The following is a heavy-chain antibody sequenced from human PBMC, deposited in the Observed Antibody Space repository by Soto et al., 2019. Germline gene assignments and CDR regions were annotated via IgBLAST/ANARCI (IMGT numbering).Heavy chain of an antibody. CDR1: GFTFSSYA. J-gene: IGHJ4*02. CDR2: ISGSGGST. V-gene: IGHV3-23*01. Sequence: GGSLRLSCAASGFTFSSYAMSWVRQAPGKGLEWVSAISGSGGSTYYADSVKGRFTISRDNYKNTLYLQMNSLRAEDTAVYYCAKMDSSSWPYNYFDYWGQGTLVTVSS. D-gene: IGHD6-13*01. CDR3: AKMDSSSWPYNYFDY.